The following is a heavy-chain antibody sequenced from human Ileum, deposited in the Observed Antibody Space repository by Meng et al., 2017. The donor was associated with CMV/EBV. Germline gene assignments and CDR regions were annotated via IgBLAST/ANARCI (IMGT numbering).Heavy chain of an antibody. J-gene: IGHJ4*02. V-gene: IGHV2-5*02. D-gene: IGHD5-12*01. CDR2: IYWDDDT. Sequence: QHTPEGSRPTLVKPTETLTLTFTFSGFSFIVDKAGVGWIHHPPGKALEWLGFIYWDDDTRYSPSLKTRLTITRDTSKNQVILTMTNMDPVDTATYFCVHRSYSGQDDYWGQGALVTVSS. CDR1: GFSFIVDKAG. CDR3: VHRSYSGQDDY.